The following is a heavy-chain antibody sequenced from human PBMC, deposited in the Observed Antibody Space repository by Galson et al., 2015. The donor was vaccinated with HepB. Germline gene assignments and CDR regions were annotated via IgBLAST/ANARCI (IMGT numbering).Heavy chain of an antibody. V-gene: IGHV3-30*04. CDR3: ARVAARYYYYGMDV. D-gene: IGHD2-15*01. Sequence: SLRLSCAASGFTFSSYAMHWVRQAPGKGLEWVAVISYDGSNKYYADSVKGRFTISRDNSKNTLYLQMNSLRAEDTAVYYCARVAARYYYYGMDVWGQGTTVTVSS. CDR2: ISYDGSNK. CDR1: GFTFSSYA. J-gene: IGHJ6*02.